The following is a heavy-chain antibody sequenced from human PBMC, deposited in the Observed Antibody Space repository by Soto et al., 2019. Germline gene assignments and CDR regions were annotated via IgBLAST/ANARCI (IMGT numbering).Heavy chain of an antibody. J-gene: IGHJ3*02. D-gene: IGHD4-17*01. V-gene: IGHV4-31*03. CDR2: MCYSGST. Sequence: QVQLQESGPGLVKPSQTLSLTCTVSGGSVTGGGFCWSWIRQHPGEGLEFIGYMCYSGSTNYNPSLKSRVAISIDTSNNQFSLTLTFVPAADTAVYYCASRDYGYTFNIWGQGTMVTVSS. CDR3: ASRDYGYTFNI. CDR1: GGSVTGGGFC.